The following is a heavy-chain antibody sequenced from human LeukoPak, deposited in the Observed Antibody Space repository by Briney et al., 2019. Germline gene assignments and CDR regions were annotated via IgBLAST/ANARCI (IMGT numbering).Heavy chain of an antibody. V-gene: IGHV4-61*08. CDR1: GGSISSGGYY. CDR2: IYYSGST. D-gene: IGHD5-12*01. Sequence: PSETLSLTCTASGGSISSGGYYWSWIRQHPGKGLEWIGYIYYSGSTNYNPSLKSRVTILVDTSKNQFSLKLSSVTAADTAVYYCARARGYSGYAYFDYWGQGTLVTVSS. CDR3: ARARGYSGYAYFDY. J-gene: IGHJ4*02.